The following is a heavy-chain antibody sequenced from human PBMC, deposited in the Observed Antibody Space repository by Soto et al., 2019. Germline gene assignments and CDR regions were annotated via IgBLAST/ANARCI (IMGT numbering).Heavy chain of an antibody. D-gene: IGHD6-13*01. CDR3: AKDLSSSWYGTHYYYYGMDV. J-gene: IGHJ6*02. Sequence: QVQLVESGGGVVQPGRSLRLSCAASGLTFSSYGMHWVRQAPGKGLEWVAVISYDGSHKYYADSVKGRFTISRDNSKNTLYLQMNRLRAEDTAVYYCAKDLSSSWYGTHYYYYGMDVWGQGTTVTVSS. V-gene: IGHV3-30*18. CDR2: ISYDGSHK. CDR1: GLTFSSYG.